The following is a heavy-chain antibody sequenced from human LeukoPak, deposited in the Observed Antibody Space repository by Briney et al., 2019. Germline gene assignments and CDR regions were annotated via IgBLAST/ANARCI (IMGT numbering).Heavy chain of an antibody. D-gene: IGHD3-22*01. J-gene: IGHJ6*02. CDR1: GGSISSYY. Sequence: PSETLSLTCTVSGGSISSYYWSWIRQPPGKGLEWIGYIYYSGSTNYNPSLKSRVTISVDTSKNQFSLKLSSVTAADTAVYYCARLNYYDNYYYGMDVWGQGTTVTVSS. CDR2: IYYSGST. V-gene: IGHV4-59*01. CDR3: ARLNYYDNYYYGMDV.